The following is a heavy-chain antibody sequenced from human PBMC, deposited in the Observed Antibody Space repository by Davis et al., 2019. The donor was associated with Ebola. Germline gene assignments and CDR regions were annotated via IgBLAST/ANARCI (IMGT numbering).Heavy chain of an antibody. CDR3: TRGDGGVATN. CDR2: IRSKAYGGTT. CDR1: GFTFGDYA. J-gene: IGHJ4*02. Sequence: GESLKISCSASGFTFGDYALSWVRQAPGKGLEWVGFIRSKAYGGTTEYAASVKGRFTISRDDSKSIAYLQMNSLKTEDTAVYYCTRGDGGVATNWGQGTLVTVSS. V-gene: IGHV3-49*04. D-gene: IGHD2-15*01.